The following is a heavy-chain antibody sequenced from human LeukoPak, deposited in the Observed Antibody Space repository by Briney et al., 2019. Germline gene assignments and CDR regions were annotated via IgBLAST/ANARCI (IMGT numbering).Heavy chain of an antibody. CDR3: AKDHFSGSHGDY. V-gene: IGHV3-30*18. CDR2: ISYDGSNK. Sequence: PGGSLRLSYAASGFTFSSYGMHWVRQAPGKGLEWVAVISYDGSNKYYADSVKGRFTISRDNSKNTLYLQMNSLRAEDTAVYYCAKDHFSGSHGDYWGQGTLVTVSS. CDR1: GFTFSSYG. J-gene: IGHJ4*02. D-gene: IGHD1-26*01.